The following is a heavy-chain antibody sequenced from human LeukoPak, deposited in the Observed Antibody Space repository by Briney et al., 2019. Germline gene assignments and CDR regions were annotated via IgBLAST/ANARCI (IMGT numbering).Heavy chain of an antibody. CDR3: ARGGDHPTYLFQYMDV. D-gene: IGHD3-16*01. CDR1: GFTFSSYG. J-gene: IGHJ6*03. Sequence: GGSLRLSCAASGFTFSSYGMHWVRQAPGKGLEWVAVISYDGSNKYYADSVKGRFTISRDNAKNSLYLQMNSLRAEDTAVYYCARGGDHPTYLFQYMDVWGKGTPVTVSS. CDR2: ISYDGSNK. V-gene: IGHV3-30*03.